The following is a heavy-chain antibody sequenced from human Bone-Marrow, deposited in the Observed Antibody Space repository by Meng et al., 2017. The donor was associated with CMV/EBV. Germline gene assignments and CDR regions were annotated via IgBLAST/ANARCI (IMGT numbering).Heavy chain of an antibody. Sequence: SETLSLTCTVSGGSITSSSYFWGWIRQPQGKGLEWIGSIYYSGSTYYHPSLKSRVTISVDTSKNQFSLKLSSVTAADTAVYYCARGVRESSIAARQRGLYFDYWGQGTLVTVSS. D-gene: IGHD6-6*01. CDR3: ARGVRESSIAARQRGLYFDY. V-gene: IGHV4-39*01. J-gene: IGHJ4*02. CDR1: GGSITSSSYF. CDR2: IYYSGST.